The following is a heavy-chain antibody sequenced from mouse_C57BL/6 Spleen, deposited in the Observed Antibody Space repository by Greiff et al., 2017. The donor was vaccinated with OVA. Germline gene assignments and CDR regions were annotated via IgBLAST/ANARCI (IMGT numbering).Heavy chain of an antibody. V-gene: IGHV1-80*01. CDR3: ARMNSSGFFDY. D-gene: IGHD3-2*02. CDR1: GYAFSSYW. Sequence: QVQLQQSGAELVKPGASVKISCKASGYAFSSYWMNWVKQRPGKGLEWIGQIYPGDGDTNYNGKFKGKATLTAAKSSSTAYMQLSSLTSEDSAVYFCARMNSSGFFDYWGQGTTLTVSS. CDR2: IYPGDGDT. J-gene: IGHJ2*01.